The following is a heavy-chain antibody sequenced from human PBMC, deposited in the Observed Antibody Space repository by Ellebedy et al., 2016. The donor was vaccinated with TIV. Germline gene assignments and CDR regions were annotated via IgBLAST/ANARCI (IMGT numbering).Heavy chain of an antibody. V-gene: IGHV1-2*02. CDR3: ARVLANILYYFMDV. J-gene: IGHJ6*03. D-gene: IGHD2/OR15-2a*01. Sequence: ASVKVSCXTSVTAYYIHWVRQAPGQGLDWMGWIDPNSGATNYAQKFQGRVTMTRDTSISTAYMELSRLRSDDTAIYYCARVLANILYYFMDVWGEGTTVTVSS. CDR1: VTAYY. CDR2: IDPNSGAT.